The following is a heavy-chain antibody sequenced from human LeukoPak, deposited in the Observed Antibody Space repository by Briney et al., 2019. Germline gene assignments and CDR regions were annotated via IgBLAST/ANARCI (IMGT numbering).Heavy chain of an antibody. CDR2: IYYSGST. D-gene: IGHD6-13*01. Sequence: SETLSLTCTVSGGSISSYSWSWIRQPPGKGLEWIGYIYYSGSTNYNPSLRSRVTISVDTSKNQFSLKLSSVTAADTAVYYCARFGSAAEDYYYYGMDVWGQGTTVTVSS. V-gene: IGHV4-59*01. CDR3: ARFGSAAEDYYYYGMDV. J-gene: IGHJ6*02. CDR1: GGSISSYS.